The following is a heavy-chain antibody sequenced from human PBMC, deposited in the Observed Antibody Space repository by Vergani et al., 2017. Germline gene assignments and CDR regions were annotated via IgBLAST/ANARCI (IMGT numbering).Heavy chain of an antibody. V-gene: IGHV4-30-4*08. CDR1: GGSISSGDYY. D-gene: IGHD2-2*01. J-gene: IGHJ6*02. CDR2: PYYSGST. CDR3: ARELSRYCSSTGCLSGLEDDYYGMDV. Sequence: QVQLQESGPGLVKPSQTLSLTCTVSGGSISSGDYYWSWIRQPPGKGLEWIGYPYYSGSTYYHPSLKSHVTISVDTSKNQFPLKLSSVSAADTAVYYCARELSRYCSSTGCLSGLEDDYYGMDVWGQGTTVTVSS.